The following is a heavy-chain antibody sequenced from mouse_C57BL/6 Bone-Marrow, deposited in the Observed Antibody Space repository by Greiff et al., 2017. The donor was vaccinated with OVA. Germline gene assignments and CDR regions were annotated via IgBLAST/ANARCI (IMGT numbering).Heavy chain of an antibody. J-gene: IGHJ1*03. CDR2: INSDGGST. D-gene: IGHD2-4*01. Sequence: DVMLVESGGGLVQPGESLKLSCESNEYEFPSHDMSWVRKTPEKRLELVAAINSDGGSTYYPDTMERRFIISRDNTKKTLYLQMSSLRSEDTALYYCARRGGDDYDVDWYFDVWGTGTTVTVSS. CDR1: EYEFPSHD. CDR3: ARRGGDDYDVDWYFDV. V-gene: IGHV5-2*03.